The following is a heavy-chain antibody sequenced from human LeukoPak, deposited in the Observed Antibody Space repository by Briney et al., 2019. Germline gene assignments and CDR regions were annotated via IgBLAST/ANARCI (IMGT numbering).Heavy chain of an antibody. V-gene: IGHV3-53*01. J-gene: IGHJ6*04. D-gene: IGHD3-22*01. CDR2: IYPGGVT. CDR1: GFTFSSYS. CDR3: AREIGYYFDSDDSRLRGRLDV. Sequence: GGSLRLSCAASGFTFSSYSMNWVRQAPGRGLEWLSVIYPGGVTKYAESVKGRFTVSRDIAKNTVYLEMNDLRAEDTALYYCAREIGYYFDSDDSRLRGRLDVWGKGTSVTVSS.